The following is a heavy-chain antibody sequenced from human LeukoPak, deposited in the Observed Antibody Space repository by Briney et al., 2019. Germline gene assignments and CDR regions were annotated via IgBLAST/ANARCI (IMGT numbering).Heavy chain of an antibody. D-gene: IGHD6-6*01. V-gene: IGHV4-59*01. CDR3: ARGSIAARRAFDI. J-gene: IGHJ3*02. CDR1: GGSISSYY. CDR2: IYYSGST. Sequence: SETLSLTCTVSGGSISSYYWSWIRQPPGKGLGWIGYIYYSGSTNYNPSLKSRVTISVDTSKNQFSLKLSSVTAADTAVYYCARGSIAARRAFDIWGQGTMVTVSS.